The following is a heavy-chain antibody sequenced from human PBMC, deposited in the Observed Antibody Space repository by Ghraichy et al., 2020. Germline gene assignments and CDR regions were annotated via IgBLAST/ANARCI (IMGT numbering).Heavy chain of an antibody. CDR3: ARDRTYLLWFGEYNWFDP. CDR2: IYTSGST. V-gene: IGHV4-4*07. Sequence: SETLSLTCTVSGGSISSYYWSWIRQPAGKGLEWIGRIYTSGSTNYNPSLKSRVTMSVDTSKNQFSLKLSSVTAADTAVYYCARDRTYLLWFGEYNWFDPWGQGTLVTVSS. CDR1: GGSISSYY. D-gene: IGHD3-10*01. J-gene: IGHJ5*02.